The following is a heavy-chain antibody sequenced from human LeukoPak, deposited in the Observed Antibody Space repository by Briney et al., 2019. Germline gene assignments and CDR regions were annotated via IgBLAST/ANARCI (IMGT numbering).Heavy chain of an antibody. CDR2: FDPEDGET. CDR1: GYTLTELS. D-gene: IGHD6-13*01. CDR3: ATGGKYSSSWYNFDY. V-gene: IGHV1-24*01. J-gene: IGHJ4*02. Sequence: ASVKVSCKVSGYTLTELSMHWVRQAPGKGLEWMGGFDPEDGETIYAQKSQGRVTMTEDTSTDTAYMELSSLRSEDTAVYYCATGGKYSSSWYNFDYWGQGTLVTVSS.